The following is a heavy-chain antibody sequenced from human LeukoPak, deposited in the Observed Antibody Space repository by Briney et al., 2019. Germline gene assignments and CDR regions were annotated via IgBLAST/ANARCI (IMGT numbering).Heavy chain of an antibody. CDR2: INHSGST. CDR3: ASRSSITMIVA. J-gene: IGHJ5*02. CDR1: GGSFSGYY. D-gene: IGHD3-22*01. Sequence: SETLSLTCAVYGGSFSGYYWSWIRQPPGKGLEWIGEINHSGSTNYNPSLKSRVTISVDTSKNQFSLKLSSVTAADTAVYYCASRSSITMIVAWGQGTLVTVSS. V-gene: IGHV4-34*01.